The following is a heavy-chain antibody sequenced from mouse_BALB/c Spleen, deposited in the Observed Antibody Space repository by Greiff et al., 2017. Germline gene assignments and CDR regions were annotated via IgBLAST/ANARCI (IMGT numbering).Heavy chain of an antibody. Sequence: LQQPGSELVRPGASVKLSCKASGYTFTSYWMHWVKQRHGQGLEWIGNIYPGSGSTNYDEKFKSKGTLTVDTSSSTAYMHLSSLTSEDSAVYYCKRAYDDEYAMDYWGQGTSVTVSS. CDR3: KRAYDDEYAMDY. V-gene: IGHV1S22*01. CDR2: IYPGSGST. CDR1: GYTFTSYW. J-gene: IGHJ4*01. D-gene: IGHD2-4*01.